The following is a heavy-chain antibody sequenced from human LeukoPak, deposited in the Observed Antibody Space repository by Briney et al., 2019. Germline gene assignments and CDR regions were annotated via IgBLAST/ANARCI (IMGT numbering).Heavy chain of an antibody. D-gene: IGHD2-21*02. V-gene: IGHV4-34*01. CDR1: GGSCEHYY. CDR3: ASGSDRSKAGDL. J-gene: IGHJ5*02. CDR2: VHPHGIL. Sequence: PSETLSLTCVVYGGSCEHYYCSWLRQPPGKGLEWIGEVHPHGILYYNSSLLSRVTISIATSKTQFSLRLTSVTASDTALYYCASGSDRSKAGDLWGQGSLVTVSS.